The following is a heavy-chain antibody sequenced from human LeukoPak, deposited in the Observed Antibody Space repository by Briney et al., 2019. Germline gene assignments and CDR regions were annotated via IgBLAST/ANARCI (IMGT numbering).Heavy chain of an antibody. CDR1: GYTFTSYD. J-gene: IGHJ4*02. CDR2: MNPYSGNT. V-gene: IGHV1-8*01. Sequence: ASVKVSCKASGYTFTSYDINWVRQATGQGLESMGWMNPYSGNTGYAQKFQGRVTMTRNTSISTAYMELSSLRSEDTAVYYCATIPKGYCSSTSCSAVHYWGQGTLVTVSS. D-gene: IGHD2-2*01. CDR3: ATIPKGYCSSTSCSAVHY.